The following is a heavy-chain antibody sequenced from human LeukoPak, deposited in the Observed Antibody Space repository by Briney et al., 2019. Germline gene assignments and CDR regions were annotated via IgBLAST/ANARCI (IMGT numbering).Heavy chain of an antibody. V-gene: IGHV3-23*01. CDR2: ISGLGGST. J-gene: IGHJ4*02. CDR1: GFTFSSYA. D-gene: IGHD5-24*01. Sequence: GGSLRLSCAASGFTFSSYAMSWVRQAPGKGLEWVSAISGLGGSTYYADSVKGRFTISRDNSKNTLYLQMNSLRAEDTAVYYCARLDGYNSFDSWGQGTLVTVSS. CDR3: ARLDGYNSFDS.